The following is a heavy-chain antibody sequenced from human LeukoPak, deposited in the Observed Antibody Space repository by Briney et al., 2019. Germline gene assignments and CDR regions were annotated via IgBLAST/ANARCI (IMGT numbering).Heavy chain of an antibody. CDR3: ATPLDWSSTSAFDY. CDR1: GFTSSSYA. D-gene: IGHD2-2*01. J-gene: IGHJ4*02. Sequence: GGSLRLSCAASGFTSSSYAMSWVRQAPGKGLEWVSAISGSGGSTYYADSVKGRFTISRDNSKNTLYLQMNSLRAEDTAVYYWATPLDWSSTSAFDYWGQGTLVAVSS. CDR2: ISGSGGST. V-gene: IGHV3-23*01.